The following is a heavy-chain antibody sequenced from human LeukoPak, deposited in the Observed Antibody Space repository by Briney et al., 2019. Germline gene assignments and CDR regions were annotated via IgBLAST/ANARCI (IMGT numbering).Heavy chain of an antibody. CDR2: IIPIFGTA. CDR1: GSTFSSYA. Sequence: SVKVSCKASGSTFSSYAISWVRQAPGQGLEWMGGIIPIFGTASYAQKFQGRVTITTDESTSTAYMELSSLRSEDTAVYYCAGEKYYDFWSGYLTYWGQGTLVTVSS. J-gene: IGHJ4*02. V-gene: IGHV1-69*05. D-gene: IGHD3-3*01. CDR3: AGEKYYDFWSGYLTY.